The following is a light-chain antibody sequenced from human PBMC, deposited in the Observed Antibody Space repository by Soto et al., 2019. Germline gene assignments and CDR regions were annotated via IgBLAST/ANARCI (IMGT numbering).Light chain of an antibody. CDR1: QGISSY. CDR3: QHYNSYSEA. V-gene: IGKV1-9*01. J-gene: IGKJ1*01. CDR2: TAS. Sequence: DIQLTQSPSFLSASVGDRVTITRRASQGISSYLAWYQQKPGKAPKLLIYTASTLQSGVPSRFSGSGSGTEFTLTISSLQPDDFATYYCQHYNSYSEAFGQGTKVDI.